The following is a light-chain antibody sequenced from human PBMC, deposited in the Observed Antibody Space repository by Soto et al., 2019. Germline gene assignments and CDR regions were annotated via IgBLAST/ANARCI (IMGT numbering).Light chain of an antibody. CDR2: EVS. J-gene: IGLJ2*01. V-gene: IGLV2-14*01. CDR1: TSTVGGYNY. Sequence: QSALTQPASVSGSPGQWITISSTGSTSTVGGYNYVSWYQQHPGKAPKLMIYEVSNRPSGISNRFSGSKSGNTASLTLSGLQAEDEADYYCSSYTSSSTLVFGGGTKLTVL. CDR3: SSYTSSSTLV.